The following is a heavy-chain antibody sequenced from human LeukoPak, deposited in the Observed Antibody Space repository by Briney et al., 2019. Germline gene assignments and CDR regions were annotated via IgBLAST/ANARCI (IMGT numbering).Heavy chain of an antibody. V-gene: IGHV4-59*08. Sequence: SETLSLTCTVSGGSISSYYWSWIRQPPGKGLEWIGYIYYSGSTNYNPSLKSRVTISVDTSKNQFSLKLSSVTAADTAVYYCARHGIYDSSGYPSWGQGTLVTVSS. CDR3: ARHGIYDSSGYPS. J-gene: IGHJ5*02. D-gene: IGHD3-22*01. CDR1: GGSISSYY. CDR2: IYYSGST.